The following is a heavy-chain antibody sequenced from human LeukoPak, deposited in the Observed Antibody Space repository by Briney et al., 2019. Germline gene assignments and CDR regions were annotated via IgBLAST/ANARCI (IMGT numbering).Heavy chain of an antibody. CDR3: AREDCSSTSCVGLDY. CDR1: GFTFSSYA. J-gene: IGHJ4*02. D-gene: IGHD2-2*01. V-gene: IGHV3-30-3*01. CDR2: ISYDGSNK. Sequence: GGSLRLSCAASGFTFSSYAMHWVRQAPGKGLEWVAAISYDGSNKYYADSVKGRFTISRDNSKNTLYLQMNSLRAEDTAVYYCAREDCSSTSCVGLDYWGQGTLVTVSS.